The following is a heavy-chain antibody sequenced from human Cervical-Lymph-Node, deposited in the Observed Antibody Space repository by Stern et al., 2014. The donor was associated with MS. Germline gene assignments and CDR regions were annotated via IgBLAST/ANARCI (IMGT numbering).Heavy chain of an antibody. CDR1: GFKFSIYW. Sequence: EVQLVQSGAELIRPGESLKISCKGSGFKFSIYWIDWVRQMPGKGLEWMGIIYPGDSETRYSPSFQGQVTMSAAKSTSTAYLQWSSLNASDTAMYFCARQTTAWASDVWGQGTLVTVSS. CDR2: IYPGDSET. J-gene: IGHJ4*02. V-gene: IGHV5-51*01. D-gene: IGHD1-14*01. CDR3: ARQTTAWASDV.